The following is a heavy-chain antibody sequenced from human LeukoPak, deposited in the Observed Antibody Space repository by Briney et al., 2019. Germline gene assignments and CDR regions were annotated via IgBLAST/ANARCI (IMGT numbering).Heavy chain of an antibody. J-gene: IGHJ4*02. CDR2: IYYSGST. V-gene: IGHV4-59*01. CDR1: DDSISSYY. D-gene: IGHD1-1*01. CDR3: ARGWNPDY. Sequence: PSETLSLTCTVSDDSISSYYWSWIRQPPGKGLEWIGYIYYSGSTNYNPSLKSRVTISVDRSRNQLSLKLSSATAADTAVYYCARGWNPDYWGQGTLVTVSS.